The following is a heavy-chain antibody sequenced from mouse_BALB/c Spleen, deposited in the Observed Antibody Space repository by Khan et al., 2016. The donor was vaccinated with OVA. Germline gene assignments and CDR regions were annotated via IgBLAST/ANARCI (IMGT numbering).Heavy chain of an antibody. CDR1: GYTFTDYY. CDR3: ARETTALYYYAMDY. V-gene: IGHV1-26*01. Sequence: VQLQQSGPELVKPGASVKMSCKASGYTFTDYYMKWVKQSHGKSLEWIGDINPKNGYTFYNQKLKGKATLTVDTSSSTAFMQLNSLTSEDSAVFYCARETTALYYYAMDYWGQGPSVTVSS. D-gene: IGHD1-2*01. CDR2: INPKNGYT. J-gene: IGHJ4*01.